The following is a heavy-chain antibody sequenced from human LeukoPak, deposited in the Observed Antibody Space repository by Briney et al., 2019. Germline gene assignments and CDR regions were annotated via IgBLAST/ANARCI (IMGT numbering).Heavy chain of an antibody. Sequence: PGGSLRLSCAASGFTFSSYAMSWVRQAPGKGLEWVANIKQDGSEKYYVDSVKGRFTISRDNAKNSLNLQMNSLRAEDTAVYYCARAMWREQANDYWGQGTLVTVSS. J-gene: IGHJ4*02. CDR3: ARAMWREQANDY. D-gene: IGHD1/OR15-1a*01. CDR1: GFTFSSYA. V-gene: IGHV3-7*01. CDR2: IKQDGSEK.